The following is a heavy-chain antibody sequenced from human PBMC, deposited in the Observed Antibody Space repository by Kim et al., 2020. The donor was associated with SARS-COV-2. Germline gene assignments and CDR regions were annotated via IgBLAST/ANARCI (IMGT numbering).Heavy chain of an antibody. CDR3: ARAAYCSSTSCYVAIDY. CDR1: GDSVSSSSAA. Sequence: SQTLSLTCAISGDSVSSSSAAWNWIRQSPSRGLEWLGRTYYRSKWYNDYAVSVKSRITINPDTSKNQFSLQLNSVTPEDTAVYYCARAAYCSSTSCYVAIDYWGQGTLVTVSS. J-gene: IGHJ4*02. D-gene: IGHD2-2*01. CDR2: TYYRSKWYN. V-gene: IGHV6-1*01.